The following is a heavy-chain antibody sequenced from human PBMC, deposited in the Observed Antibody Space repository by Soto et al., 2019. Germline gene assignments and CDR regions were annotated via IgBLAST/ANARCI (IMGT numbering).Heavy chain of an antibody. Sequence: GGSLRLSCAASGFTFSSYGMHWVRQAPGKGLEWVAVISYDGSNKYYADSVKGRFTISRDNSKNTLYLQMNSLRAEDTAVYYCAKESRIAARRNYYYYYGMDVWGQGTTVTVSS. CDR3: AKESRIAARRNYYYYYGMDV. CDR2: ISYDGSNK. CDR1: GFTFSSYG. V-gene: IGHV3-30*18. D-gene: IGHD6-6*01. J-gene: IGHJ6*02.